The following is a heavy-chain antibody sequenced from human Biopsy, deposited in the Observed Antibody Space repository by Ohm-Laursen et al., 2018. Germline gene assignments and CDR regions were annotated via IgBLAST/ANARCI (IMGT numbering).Heavy chain of an antibody. CDR2: IFYRGST. D-gene: IGHD3-22*01. V-gene: IGHV4-39*01. CDR1: GGSISNNNYY. Sequence: SETLSLTCTVSGGSISNNNYYWGWIRQPPGKGLEWIGSIFYRGSTHYKPSLKSRVNICVDTSKNQFSLKLNSGTAADTAVYYCARDYDTSGYYYVSWGQGTLVTVSS. CDR3: ARDYDTSGYYYVS. J-gene: IGHJ5*02.